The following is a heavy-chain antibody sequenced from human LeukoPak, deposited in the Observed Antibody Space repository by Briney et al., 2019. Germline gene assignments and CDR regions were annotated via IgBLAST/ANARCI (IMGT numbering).Heavy chain of an antibody. V-gene: IGHV4-30-4*01. CDR1: GGSISSGDYY. CDR3: ARIRITMIVVDY. D-gene: IGHD3-22*01. CDR2: IYYSGST. J-gene: IGHJ4*02. Sequence: SETLSLTCTVSGGSISSGDYYWSWIRQPPGKGLEWIGYIYYSGSTYYNPSLKSRVTISVDTSKNQFSLKLSSVTAADTAVYYCARIRITMIVVDYWGQGTLVT.